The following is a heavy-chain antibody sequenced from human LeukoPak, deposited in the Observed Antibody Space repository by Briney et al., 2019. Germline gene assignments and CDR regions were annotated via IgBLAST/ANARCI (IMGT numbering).Heavy chain of an antibody. Sequence: GGSLRLSCAASGFTVSSNYMSWVRQAPGKGLEWVSAISGSGGSTYYADSVKGRFTISRDNSKNTLYLQMNSLRAEDTAVYYCAKDLNYDILTDYFDYWGQGTLVTVSS. CDR3: AKDLNYDILTDYFDY. CDR2: ISGSGGST. D-gene: IGHD3-9*01. J-gene: IGHJ4*02. V-gene: IGHV3-23*01. CDR1: GFTVSSNY.